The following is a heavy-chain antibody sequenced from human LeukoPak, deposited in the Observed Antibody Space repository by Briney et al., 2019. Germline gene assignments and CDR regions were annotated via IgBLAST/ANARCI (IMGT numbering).Heavy chain of an antibody. D-gene: IGHD6-19*01. CDR1: GFTFSGYY. CDR3: AGYSSGWFGAFHI. CDR2: ISSSGGTI. V-gene: IGHV3-11*04. J-gene: IGHJ3*02. Sequence: KAGGSLRLSCAASGFTFSGYYMNWIRQAPGKGLEWISYISSSGGTIYYADSVKGRFTIPRDNAKNSLYLQMNSLRAEDTAVYYCAGYSSGWFGAFHIWGQGTMVTVSS.